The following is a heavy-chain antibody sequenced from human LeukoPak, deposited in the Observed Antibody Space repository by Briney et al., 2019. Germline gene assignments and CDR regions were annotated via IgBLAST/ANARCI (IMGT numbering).Heavy chain of an antibody. Sequence: SETLSLTCAVSGDSFSSHYWTWTRQSPGTGLEWIGYISHIGRTNYNPSLKSRVTISIDTSKNQFSLKLRSVTAADTAVYYCTTIKRGDIFGYFDFWGQGILVTVSS. J-gene: IGHJ4*02. CDR1: GDSFSSHY. D-gene: IGHD5-18*01. CDR3: TTIKRGDIFGYFDF. CDR2: ISHIGRT. V-gene: IGHV4-59*11.